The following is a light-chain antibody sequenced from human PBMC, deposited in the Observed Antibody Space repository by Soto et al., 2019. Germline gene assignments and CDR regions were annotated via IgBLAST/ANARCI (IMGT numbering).Light chain of an antibody. CDR1: QSVSSSN. CDR2: GAS. CDR3: QQYDSTPYT. V-gene: IGKV3-20*01. J-gene: IGKJ2*01. Sequence: VLTQSPGTLSLSPGERATLSCRASQSVSSSNLAWYQKKPGQAPRVLIYGASTRATGIPDRFSGSGSGSDFTLTISRLEPEDFAVYYCQQYDSTPYTFGQGTNLEIK.